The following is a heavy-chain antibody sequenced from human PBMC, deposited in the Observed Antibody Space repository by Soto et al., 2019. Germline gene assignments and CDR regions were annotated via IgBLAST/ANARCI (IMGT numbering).Heavy chain of an antibody. CDR2: ISYDGSNK. CDR1: GFTFSSYG. J-gene: IGHJ6*02. D-gene: IGHD1-26*01. CDR3: AKDVVVRATTGLGDYYYYYGMDV. V-gene: IGHV3-30*18. Sequence: SLRLSCAASGFTFSSYGMHWVRQAPGKGLEWVAVISYDGSNKYYADSVKGRFTISRDNSKNTLYLQMNSLRAEDTAVYYCAKDVVVRATTGLGDYYYYYGMDVWGQGTTVTVSS.